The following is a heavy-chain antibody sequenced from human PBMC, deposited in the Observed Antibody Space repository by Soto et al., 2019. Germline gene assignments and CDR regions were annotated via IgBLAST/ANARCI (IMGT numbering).Heavy chain of an antibody. CDR3: AKGYDSSGYYYY. D-gene: IGHD3-22*01. V-gene: IGHV4-31*03. CDR1: GGSISSGGYY. Sequence: SETLSLTCTVSGGSISSGGYYWSWIRQHPGKGLEWIGYIYYSGSTYYNPSLKSRVTISVDTSKNQFSLKLSSVTAADTAVYYCAKGYDSSGYYYYWGQGTLVTVSS. J-gene: IGHJ4*02. CDR2: IYYSGST.